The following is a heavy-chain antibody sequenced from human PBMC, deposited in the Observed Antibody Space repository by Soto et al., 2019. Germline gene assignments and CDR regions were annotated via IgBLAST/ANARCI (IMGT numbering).Heavy chain of an antibody. V-gene: IGHV3-30*03. CDR2: ISYDGSNK. CDR1: GFTFSSYG. D-gene: IGHD4-17*01. Sequence: ESGGGVVQPGRSLRLSCAASGFTFSSYGMHWVRQAPGKGLEWVAVISYDGSNKYYADSVKGRFTISRDNSKNTLYLQMNSLRAEDTAVYYCATTPHPYGDYEGYFDYWGQGTLVTVSS. CDR3: ATTPHPYGDYEGYFDY. J-gene: IGHJ4*02.